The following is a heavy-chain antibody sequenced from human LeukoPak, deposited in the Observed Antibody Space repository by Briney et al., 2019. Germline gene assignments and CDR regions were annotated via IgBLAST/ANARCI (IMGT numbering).Heavy chain of an antibody. CDR1: AGSFSGYY. V-gene: IGHV4-34*01. CDR3: ASSSGRGAFDI. Sequence: SETLSLTCAVYAGSFSGYYWSWIRQPPGKGLEWIGEINHSGSTNYNPSLKSRVTISVDTSKNQFSLKLSSVTAADTAVYYCASSSGRGAFDIWGQRTMVTVSS. CDR2: INHSGST. J-gene: IGHJ3*02. D-gene: IGHD6-19*01.